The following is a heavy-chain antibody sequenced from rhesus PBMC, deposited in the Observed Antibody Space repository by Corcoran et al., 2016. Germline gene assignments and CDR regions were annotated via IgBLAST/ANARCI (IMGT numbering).Heavy chain of an antibody. V-gene: IGHV6-1*01. CDR2: TYYRSKWYH. Sequence: QVQLQESGPGLVKPSQTLSLHCAISGDSASRNRASWNWIRQSPSRGLEWLGRTYYRSKWYHDYAQSVQNRITINPDTSKNQFSLQLNSVTPEDMAVYYCARGFSYSGSFDYWGQGVLVTVSS. J-gene: IGHJ4*01. CDR1: GDSASRNRAS. CDR3: ARGFSYSGSFDY. D-gene: IGHD6-25*01.